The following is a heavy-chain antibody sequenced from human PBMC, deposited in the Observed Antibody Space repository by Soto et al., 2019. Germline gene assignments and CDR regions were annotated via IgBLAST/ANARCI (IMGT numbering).Heavy chain of an antibody. J-gene: IGHJ6*02. Sequence: QVQLVQPGAEVKKPGASVKVSCKASGYTFTSYGISWVRQAPGQGLEWMGWISAYNGNTNYAQKLQGRVTMTTDTSTSTAYMELRSLRSDDTAVYYCARDTPFARNLPGHSGDVWGQGTTVTVSS. CDR2: ISAYNGNT. V-gene: IGHV1-18*04. CDR1: GYTFTSYG. CDR3: ARDTPFARNLPGHSGDV. D-gene: IGHD3-10*01.